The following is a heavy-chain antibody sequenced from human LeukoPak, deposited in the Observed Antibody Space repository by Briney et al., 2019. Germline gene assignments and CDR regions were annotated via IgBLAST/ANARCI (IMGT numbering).Heavy chain of an antibody. V-gene: IGHV6-1*01. CDR3: ASSSLRGSDAFDI. CDR1: GDSVSNNNAA. D-gene: IGHD3-16*01. Sequence: PSQTLSLTCAISGDSVSNNNAAWNWIRQSPSRGLEWLGRTYYRSKWYTDYAVSVSSRITINPDASKNQFSLQLNSVTPEDTAVYYCASSSLRGSDAFDIWGRGTMVTVSS. CDR2: TYYRSKWYT. J-gene: IGHJ3*02.